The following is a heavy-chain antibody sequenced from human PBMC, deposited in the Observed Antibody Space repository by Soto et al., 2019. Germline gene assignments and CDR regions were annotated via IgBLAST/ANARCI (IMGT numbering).Heavy chain of an antibody. CDR1: GGSISNAAYS. D-gene: IGHD5-18*01. Sequence: SETLSLTCTVSGGSISNAAYSWSWIRQPPGKGLEWIGYIYPSGMPFYNPTLRSRVTISIDRSNDQFSLNLKSVTAADTAVYYCARERGGYGLFDSWGQGTLVTVSS. CDR2: IYPSGMP. J-gene: IGHJ4*02. CDR3: ARERGGYGLFDS. V-gene: IGHV4-30-2*01.